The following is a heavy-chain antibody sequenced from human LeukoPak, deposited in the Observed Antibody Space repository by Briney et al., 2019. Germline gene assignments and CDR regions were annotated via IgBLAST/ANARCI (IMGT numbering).Heavy chain of an antibody. J-gene: IGHJ4*02. CDR3: ARVSSGYDEYYFDY. Sequence: GRSLRLSCAASGFTFSSYAVHWVRQAPGKGLEWVAVISYDGSNKYYADSVKGRFTISRDNSKNTLYLQMNSLRAEDTAVYYCARVSSGYDEYYFDYWGQGTLVTVSS. CDR2: ISYDGSNK. CDR1: GFTFSSYA. V-gene: IGHV3-30*04. D-gene: IGHD5-12*01.